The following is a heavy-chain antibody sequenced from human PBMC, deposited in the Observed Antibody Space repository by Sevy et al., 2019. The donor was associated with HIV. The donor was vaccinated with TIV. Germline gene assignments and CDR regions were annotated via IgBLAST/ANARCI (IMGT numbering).Heavy chain of an antibody. D-gene: IGHD6-6*01. CDR1: GESVSSKSVA. J-gene: IGHJ3*01. CDR3: AGDLGSTCVGHSRGALEV. Sequence: SQTLSLTCDISGESVSSKSVAWNWIRQSPSRGFEWLGRTYYRSKWYNHYADPVRSRITINSDASMNQFSLHLNSVTPEDTAEHFCAGDLGSTCVGHSRGALEVWGHGTVVTVSS. V-gene: IGHV6-1*01. CDR2: TYYRSKWYN.